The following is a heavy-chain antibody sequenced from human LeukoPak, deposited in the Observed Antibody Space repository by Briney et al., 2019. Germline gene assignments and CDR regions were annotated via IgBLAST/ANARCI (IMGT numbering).Heavy chain of an antibody. D-gene: IGHD3-22*01. J-gene: IGHJ4*02. CDR3: ARDNLYYYDSSGYYRAFDY. CDR2: IKQDGSEK. Sequence: GGSLRLSCAASGFTFSSYAMSWVRQAPGKGLEWVANIKQDGSEKYYVDSVKGRFTISRDNAKNSLYLQMNSLRAEDTAVYYCARDNLYYYDSSGYYRAFDYWGQGTLVTVSS. V-gene: IGHV3-7*01. CDR1: GFTFSSYA.